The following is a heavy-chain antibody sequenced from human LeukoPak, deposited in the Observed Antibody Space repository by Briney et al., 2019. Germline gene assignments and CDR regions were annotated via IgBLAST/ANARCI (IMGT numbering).Heavy chain of an antibody. D-gene: IGHD3-22*01. CDR2: INPSGGST. Sequence: ASVKVSCKASGYTFTSYYMHWVRQAPGQGLEWMGIINPSGGSTSYAQKLQGRVTMTTDTSTSTAYMELRSLRSDDTAVYYCARNNYYYDSSGYYPDYWGQGTLVTVSS. V-gene: IGHV1-46*01. CDR1: GYTFTSYY. J-gene: IGHJ4*02. CDR3: ARNNYYYDSSGYYPDY.